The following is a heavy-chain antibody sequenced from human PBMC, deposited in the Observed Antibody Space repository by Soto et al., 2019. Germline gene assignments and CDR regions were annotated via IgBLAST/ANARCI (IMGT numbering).Heavy chain of an antibody. Sequence: QVQLVQSGAEVRKPGASVKVSCKASGYTFTHFDINWVRQAPGHGLEWMGWMNPDSGKTAYAEKFRGRVTMTRNTSMSTAYMELTSLTSEDTAVYYCARAPDYGDFGRWFDPWGQGTQVIVCS. CDR1: GYTFTHFD. V-gene: IGHV1-8*01. CDR3: ARAPDYGDFGRWFDP. CDR2: MNPDSGKT. D-gene: IGHD4-17*01. J-gene: IGHJ5*02.